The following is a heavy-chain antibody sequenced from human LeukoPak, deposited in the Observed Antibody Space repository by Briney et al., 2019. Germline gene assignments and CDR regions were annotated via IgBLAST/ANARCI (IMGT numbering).Heavy chain of an antibody. CDR2: INPNSGGT. CDR1: GYTFTGYY. CDR3: ARGGDLSSGYYYYFDY. Sequence: ASVKVSCKASGYTFTGYYMHWVRQAPGQGLEWMGWINPNSGGTNYAQKFQGRVTMTRDTSISTAYMELSGLRSDDTAVYYCARGGDLSSGYYYYFDYWGQGTLVTVSS. J-gene: IGHJ4*02. V-gene: IGHV1-2*02. D-gene: IGHD3-22*01.